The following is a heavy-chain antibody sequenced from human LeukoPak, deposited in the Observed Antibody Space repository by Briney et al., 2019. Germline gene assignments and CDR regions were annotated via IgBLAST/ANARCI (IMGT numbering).Heavy chain of an antibody. D-gene: IGHD3-10*01. CDR3: ARGGGHLGF. J-gene: IGHJ4*02. CDR1: GFTFSDSW. CDR2: IKQDGAEK. V-gene: IGHV3-7*01. Sequence: GGSLRLSCAASGFTFSDSWMSWVRQAPGKGLEWVANIKQDGAEKYYVDSVKGRFTISRDNAKNSLSLQMSGLRGDDTAVYYCARGGGHLGFWGQGTLVIVSS.